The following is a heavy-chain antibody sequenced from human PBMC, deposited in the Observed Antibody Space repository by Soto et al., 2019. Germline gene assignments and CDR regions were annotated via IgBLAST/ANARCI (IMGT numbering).Heavy chain of an antibody. D-gene: IGHD6-6*01. CDR3: AGEAGDNSIPARPQYYYYGMDV. CDR2: ISAYNGNT. V-gene: IGHV1-18*01. CDR1: GYTFTSYG. J-gene: IGHJ6*02. Sequence: QVHLVQSGAEVKKPGASVKVSCKASGYTFTSYGISWVRQAPGQGLEWMGWISAYNGNTNYAQKLQGRVTMTTDTSPSTAYMALRSMQSEDTAVNECAGEAGDNSIPARPQYYYYGMDVWGQGTTVTVSS.